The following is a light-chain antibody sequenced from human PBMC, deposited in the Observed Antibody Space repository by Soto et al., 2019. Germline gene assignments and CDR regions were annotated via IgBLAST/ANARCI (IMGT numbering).Light chain of an antibody. CDR3: QQYKSYSWT. Sequence: DIQMTQSPSTLSASVGDRVTITCRASQSINIWLAWYQQKPGKAPKALIYDASSLKSGVPSRFSGSGSGTEFTLTISSLQPDDFATYYCQQYKSYSWTFGQGTKV. V-gene: IGKV1-5*01. J-gene: IGKJ1*01. CDR1: QSINIW. CDR2: DAS.